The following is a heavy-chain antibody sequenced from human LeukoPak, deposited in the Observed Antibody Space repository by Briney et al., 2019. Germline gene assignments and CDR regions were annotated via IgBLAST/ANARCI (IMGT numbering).Heavy chain of an antibody. J-gene: IGHJ6*02. CDR3: ARGLRQWLETSYYYYYGMDV. D-gene: IGHD6-19*01. V-gene: IGHV4-30-4*01. CDR1: GGSISSGDYY. Sequence: SQTLSLTCTVSGGSISSGDYYWSWIRQPPGKGLEWIGYIYYSGSTYYNPSLKSRVTISVDTSKNQFSLKLSSVTAADTAVYYCARGLRQWLETSYYYYYGMDVRGQGTTVTVSS. CDR2: IYYSGST.